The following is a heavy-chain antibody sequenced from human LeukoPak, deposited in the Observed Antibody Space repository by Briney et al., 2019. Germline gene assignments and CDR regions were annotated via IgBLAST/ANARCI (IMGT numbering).Heavy chain of an antibody. Sequence: SETLSLTCTVSGGSISSYYWSWIRQPPGQGLEWIGHIYYRGSTNYNPFLKSRVTISVDTSKNQFSLRLSSLTAADTAVYYCARANYGSGTYYDQFDYWGQRTLVTVS. CDR1: GGSISSYY. D-gene: IGHD3-10*01. J-gene: IGHJ4*02. CDR3: ARANYGSGTYYDQFDY. CDR2: IYYRGST. V-gene: IGHV4-59*01.